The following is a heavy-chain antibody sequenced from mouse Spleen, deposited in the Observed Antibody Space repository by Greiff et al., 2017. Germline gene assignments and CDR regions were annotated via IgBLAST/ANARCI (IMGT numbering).Heavy chain of an antibody. V-gene: IGHV5-16*01. CDR2: INYDGSST. CDR1: GFTFSDYY. Sequence: EVQVVESEGGLVQPGSSMKLSCTASGFTFSDYYMAWVRQVPEKGLEWVANINYDGSSTYYLDSLKSRFIISRDNAKNILYLQMSSLKSEDTATYYCARGNYGNYDYFDYWGQGTTLTVSS. D-gene: IGHD2-1*01. CDR3: ARGNYGNYDYFDY. J-gene: IGHJ2*01.